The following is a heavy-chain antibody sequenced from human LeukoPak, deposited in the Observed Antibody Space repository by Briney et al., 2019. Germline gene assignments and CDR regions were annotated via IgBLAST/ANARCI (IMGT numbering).Heavy chain of an antibody. CDR2: INPNSGGT. V-gene: IGHV1-2*02. D-gene: IGHD6-6*01. CDR3: ASAYSSSSDVYFDY. Sequence: ALVKVSCKASGYTFTGYYMHWVQQAPGQGLEWMGWINPNSGGTNYAQKFQGRVTMTRDTSISTAYMELSRLRSDDTAVYYCASAYSSSSDVYFDYWGQGTLVTVSS. CDR1: GYTFTGYY. J-gene: IGHJ4*02.